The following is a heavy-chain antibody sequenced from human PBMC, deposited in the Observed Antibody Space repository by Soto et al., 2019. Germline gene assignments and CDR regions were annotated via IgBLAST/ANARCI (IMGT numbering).Heavy chain of an antibody. D-gene: IGHD5-12*01. CDR2: ISGYNGNT. V-gene: IGHV1-18*01. Sequence: ASVKVSCKASDYTFTSFGISWVRQAPGQGLECMGWISGYNGNTNYAQKFQGRVTMTTDTSTRTAYMELRSLRSDDTAVYYCARVAGGYDQIYYGMDVWGQGTTVTVSS. CDR1: DYTFTSFG. J-gene: IGHJ6*02. CDR3: ARVAGGYDQIYYGMDV.